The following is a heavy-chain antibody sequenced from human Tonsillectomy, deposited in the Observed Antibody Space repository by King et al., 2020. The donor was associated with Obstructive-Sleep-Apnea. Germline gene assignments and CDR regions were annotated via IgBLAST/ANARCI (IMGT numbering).Heavy chain of an antibody. D-gene: IGHD3-22*01. Sequence: QLQESGPGLVKPSETLSLTCTVSGGSISSYYWSWIRQPPGKGLEWIGYIYYSGSTNYNPSLKSRVTISVDTSKNQFSLKLSSVTAADTAVYYCARDRKGMYDSSYYYYYGMDVWGQGTTVTVSS. CDR1: GGSISSYY. CDR3: ARDRKGMYDSSYYYYYGMDV. J-gene: IGHJ6*02. CDR2: IYYSGST. V-gene: IGHV4-59*01.